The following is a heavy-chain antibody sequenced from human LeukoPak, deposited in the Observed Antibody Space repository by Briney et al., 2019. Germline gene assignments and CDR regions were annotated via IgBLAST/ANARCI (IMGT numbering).Heavy chain of an antibody. CDR2: ISSSSSYI. CDR1: GFTFSSYS. Sequence: PGGSLRLSCAASGFTFSSYSMNWVRQAPGKGLEWVSSISSSSSYIYYADSVKGRFTISRDNAKNSLYLQMNSLRAEDTAVYYCARGGYCSGGSCANWYFDLWGRGTLVTVSS. J-gene: IGHJ2*01. V-gene: IGHV3-21*01. D-gene: IGHD2-15*01. CDR3: ARGGYCSGGSCANWYFDL.